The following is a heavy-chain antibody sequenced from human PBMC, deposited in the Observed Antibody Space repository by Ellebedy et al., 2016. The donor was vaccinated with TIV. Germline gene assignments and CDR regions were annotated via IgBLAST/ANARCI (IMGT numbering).Heavy chain of an antibody. CDR3: ARVRGTGQDHYYIDV. Sequence: GESLKISXATSGFSFSYYSLNWVRQAPGKGLEWVSYITGSSHAIYDADSVKGRFTISRDYAKNSLYLQMNSLRAEDKAVYYCARVRGTGQDHYYIDVWGKGTTVTVSS. V-gene: IGHV3-48*01. CDR2: ITGSSHAI. D-gene: IGHD3-10*01. CDR1: GFSFSYYS. J-gene: IGHJ6*03.